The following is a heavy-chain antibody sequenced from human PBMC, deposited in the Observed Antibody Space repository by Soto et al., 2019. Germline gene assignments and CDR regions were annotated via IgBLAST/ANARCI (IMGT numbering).Heavy chain of an antibody. CDR3: VRGLDY. CDR1: GGSISSGGYS. Sequence: QVQLQESGPGLVKPSQTLSLTCSVSGGSISSGGYSWSWIRQHPGKGLEWVGNIYYSGSTYYNPSVMRRLNISVDTSENQFSLKVGSLTDADTAEYYCVRGLDYWVQGTLVAVAS. CDR2: IYYSGST. J-gene: IGHJ4*02. V-gene: IGHV4-31*03.